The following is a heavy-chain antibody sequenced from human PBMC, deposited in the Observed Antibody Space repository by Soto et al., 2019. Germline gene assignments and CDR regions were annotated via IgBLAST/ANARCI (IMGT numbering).Heavy chain of an antibody. CDR1: GGSISSSSYY. D-gene: IGHD3-10*01. CDR2: IYYSGST. V-gene: IGHV4-39*01. CDR3: AKGGSGSYSNAFDI. Sequence: QLQLQESGPGLVKPSETLSLTCTVSGGSISSSSYYWGWIRQPPGKGLEWIGSIYYSGSTYYNPYLKSRVTISVYTSKNQFSLKLSSVTAADTAVYYCAKGGSGSYSNAFDIWGQGTMVTVSS. J-gene: IGHJ3*02.